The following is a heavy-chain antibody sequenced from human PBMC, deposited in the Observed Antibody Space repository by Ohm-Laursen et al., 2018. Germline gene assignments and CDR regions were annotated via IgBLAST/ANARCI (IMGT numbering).Heavy chain of an antibody. Sequence: SETLSLTCAVSGYSISSGYYWGWIRQPPGKGLEWIGSIYHSGSTYYNPSLKSRVTISVDTSKNQFSLKLSSVTAADAAVYYCATLDGYNFEFDYWGQGTLVTVSS. D-gene: IGHD5-24*01. CDR3: ATLDGYNFEFDY. V-gene: IGHV4-38-2*01. CDR2: IYHSGST. J-gene: IGHJ4*02. CDR1: GYSISSGYY.